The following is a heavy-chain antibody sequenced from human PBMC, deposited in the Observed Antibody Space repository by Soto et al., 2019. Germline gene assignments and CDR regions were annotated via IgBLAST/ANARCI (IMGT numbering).Heavy chain of an antibody. V-gene: IGHV4-34*01. CDR2: INHSGGT. D-gene: IGHD6-13*01. CDR1: GGSFSGYY. CDR3: ATGQQLAGFAH. Sequence: QVHLQQWGAGVLRPSETLSLTCAVYGGSFSGYYWTWIRQTPGRGLEWIGEINHSGGTNYNPSLKSRVTVSKDKSTSLFSLQMTSVTAADTAVYYCATGQQLAGFAHWGQGTLVTVSS. J-gene: IGHJ4*02.